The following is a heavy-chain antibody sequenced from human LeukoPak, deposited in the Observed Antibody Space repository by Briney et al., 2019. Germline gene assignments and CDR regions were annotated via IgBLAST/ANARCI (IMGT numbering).Heavy chain of an antibody. J-gene: IGHJ4*02. CDR2: ISPSGGST. Sequence: ASVKVSCKAFGYTFTSNYMHWVRQAPGQGPEWMGVISPSGGSTTYAQKFQGRVTMTRDTSISTAYMELSRLRSDDTAVYYCARRLYGSGSYYIDYWGQGTLVTVSS. CDR3: ARRLYGSGSYYIDY. D-gene: IGHD3-10*01. V-gene: IGHV1-46*01. CDR1: GYTFTSNY.